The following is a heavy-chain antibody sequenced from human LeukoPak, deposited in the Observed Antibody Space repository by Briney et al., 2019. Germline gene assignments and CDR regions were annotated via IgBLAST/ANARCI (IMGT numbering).Heavy chain of an antibody. CDR3: ASGSSGWYGEI. Sequence: TGGSLRLSCAASGFTFNNYWMHWVRQAPGKGLVWVSRINSDGSTTNYADSVKGRFTISRDNAKNTLYLQMNSLRAEDTAVYYCASGSSGWYGEIWGQGTLVTVSS. CDR1: GFTFNNYW. J-gene: IGHJ4*02. CDR2: INSDGSTT. D-gene: IGHD6-19*01. V-gene: IGHV3-74*01.